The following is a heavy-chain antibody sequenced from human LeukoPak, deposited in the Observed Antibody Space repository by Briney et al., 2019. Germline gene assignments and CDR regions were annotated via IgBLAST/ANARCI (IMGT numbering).Heavy chain of an antibody. CDR1: GYSFTSYW. CDR2: IYPVDSDT. CDR3: ARQPYYYDSSGYSYYFDY. D-gene: IGHD3-22*01. V-gene: IGHV5-51*01. Sequence: GESLKISCKGSGYSFTSYWIGWVRQMPRKSLEWMWIIYPVDSDTRYSPSFQGQVTISADKSISTSYLQWSSLKASDTAMYYCARQPYYYDSSGYSYYFDYWGQGTLVTASS. J-gene: IGHJ4*02.